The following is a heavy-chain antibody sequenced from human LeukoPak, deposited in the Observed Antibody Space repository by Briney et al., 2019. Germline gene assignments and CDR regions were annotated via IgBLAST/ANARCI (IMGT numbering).Heavy chain of an antibody. Sequence: SETLSLTCTVSGGSISSGGYYWSCIRQHPGKGLECIGYIYYSGSTYYNPSLKSRVTISVDTSKNQFSLKLSSVTAADTAVYYCASHPLRWYFDYWGQGTLVTVSS. CDR3: ASHPLRWYFDY. CDR2: IYYSGST. D-gene: IGHD2-15*01. V-gene: IGHV4-31*03. CDR1: GGSISSGGYY. J-gene: IGHJ4*02.